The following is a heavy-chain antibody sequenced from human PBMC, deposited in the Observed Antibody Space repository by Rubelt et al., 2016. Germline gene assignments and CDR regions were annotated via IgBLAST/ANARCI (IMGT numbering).Heavy chain of an antibody. CDR2: INTDGST. CDR3: ARGRSGGPDVFDI. V-gene: IGHV3-74*01. CDR1: RYW. Sequence: RYWMHWVRQAPGKGLVWVSRINTDGSTSYADSVKGRFTISRDNGKNTLHLQTNSLRAEDTAVYYCARGRSGGPDVFDIWGQGTMVTVSS. J-gene: IGHJ3*02. D-gene: IGHD2-8*02.